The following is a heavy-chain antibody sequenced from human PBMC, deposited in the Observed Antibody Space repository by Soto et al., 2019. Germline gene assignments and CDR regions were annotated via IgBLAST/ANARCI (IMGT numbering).Heavy chain of an antibody. V-gene: IGHV1-69*01. CDR1: GSTFSSYA. CDR3: ARVSKRVVAVAATRDYYYYYGMDV. CDR2: IIPIFGTA. D-gene: IGHD2-15*01. J-gene: IGHJ6*02. Sequence: QVQLVQSGAEVKKPGSSVQVSCKASGSTFSSYAISWVRQAPGQGLEWMGGIIPIFGTANYAQKFQGRVTITADESTSTAYMELSSLRSEDTAVYYCARVSKRVVAVAATRDYYYYYGMDVWGQGTTVTVSS.